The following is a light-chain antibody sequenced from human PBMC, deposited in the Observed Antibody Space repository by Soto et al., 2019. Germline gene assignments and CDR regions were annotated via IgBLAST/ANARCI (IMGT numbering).Light chain of an antibody. CDR3: QQSYSALRWT. CDR2: AAS. Sequence: DIQMTQSPSSLSASVGDRVTITCRASQSINSYLNWYQQKAGKAPKLLIYAASSLQSGGPSRFSGCGSWTDFTLTISSLQPEDFATFYCQQSYSALRWTFGQGTKVEIK. CDR1: QSINSY. J-gene: IGKJ1*01. V-gene: IGKV1-39*01.